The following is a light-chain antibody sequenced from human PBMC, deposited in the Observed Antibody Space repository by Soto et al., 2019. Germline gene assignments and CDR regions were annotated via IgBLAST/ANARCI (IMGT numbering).Light chain of an antibody. V-gene: IGKV3-15*01. CDR3: QQYHAWPPGT. Sequence: ELVFTQSPATLSFSPGERATLSCRASQSVSSYLAWYQQKPGQAPRLLIFGASTRAAGVPARFSGVVSGTEFTLTIDSLRSEDFAAYVGQQYHAWPPGTFGGGTKVDIK. CDR2: GAS. CDR1: QSVSSY. J-gene: IGKJ4*01.